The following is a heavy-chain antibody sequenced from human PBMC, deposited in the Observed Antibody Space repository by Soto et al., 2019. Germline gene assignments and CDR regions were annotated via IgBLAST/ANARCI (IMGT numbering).Heavy chain of an antibody. CDR2: ISNDGSNK. CDR1: GFTFRSYG. CDR3: AKDYSTWCMDV. V-gene: IGHV3-30*18. J-gene: IGHJ6*02. D-gene: IGHD6-13*01. Sequence: QVQLVESGGGVVQPGRSRRLSCAASGFTFRSYGMHWVRQAPGKGLEWVAVISNDGSNKYYADSVKGRFTISRDTSKNTLYLQMNSLRAEDTAVYYCAKDYSTWCMDVWGQGTTVTVSS.